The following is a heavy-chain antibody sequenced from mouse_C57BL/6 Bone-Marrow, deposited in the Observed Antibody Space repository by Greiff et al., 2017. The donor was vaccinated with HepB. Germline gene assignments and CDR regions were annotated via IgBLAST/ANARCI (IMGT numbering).Heavy chain of an antibody. CDR3: ARSGAYYSNYGYVDV. V-gene: IGHV1-52*01. CDR2: IDPSDSET. CDR1: GYTFTSYW. D-gene: IGHD2-5*01. Sequence: VKLHQSVAELVRPGSSVKLSCKASGYTFTSYWMHWVKQRPIQGLEWIGNIDPSDSETHYNQKFKDKATLTVDKSSSTAYMQLSSLTSEDSAVYYCARSGAYYSNYGYVDVWGTGTTVTVSS. J-gene: IGHJ1*03.